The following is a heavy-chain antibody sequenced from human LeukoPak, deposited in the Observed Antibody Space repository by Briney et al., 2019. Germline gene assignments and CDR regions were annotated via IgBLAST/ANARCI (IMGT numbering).Heavy chain of an antibody. Sequence: SETLSLTCTASGGSISSSSYYWGWIRQPPGKGLEWIGSIYYSGSTYYNPSLKSRVTISVDTSKNQFSLKLSSVTAADTAVYYCARESPPPYYDFWSPRGTDYWGQGTLVTVSS. CDR3: ARESPPPYYDFWSPRGTDY. CDR2: IYYSGST. D-gene: IGHD3-3*01. V-gene: IGHV4-39*07. J-gene: IGHJ4*02. CDR1: GGSISSSSYY.